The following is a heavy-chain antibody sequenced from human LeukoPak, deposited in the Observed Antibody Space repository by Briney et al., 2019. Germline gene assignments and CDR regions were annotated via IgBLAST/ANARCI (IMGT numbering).Heavy chain of an antibody. CDR3: AREGNGLLSKDSDY. CDR2: IGPHSSAT. Sequence: ASVKVSCKSSGFTFTDYYIHWVRQAPGQGLEWMGYIGPHSSATSSPQEFQGGVTMTRDTSMSTAYMELTRLTSDDTAVYYCAREGNGLLSKDSDYWGQGTLVTVSS. D-gene: IGHD2/OR15-2a*01. J-gene: IGHJ4*02. V-gene: IGHV1-2*02. CDR1: GFTFTDYY.